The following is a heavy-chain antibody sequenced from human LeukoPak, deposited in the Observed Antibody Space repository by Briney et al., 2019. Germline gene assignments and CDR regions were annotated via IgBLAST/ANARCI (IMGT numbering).Heavy chain of an antibody. D-gene: IGHD3-9*01. CDR2: ISYDGSNK. Sequence: PGGSLRLSCAASGFTFSSYGMHWVRQAPGKGLEWVAVISYDGSNKYYADSVKGRFTISRDNSKNTVYLQMNSMRAEDTAVYYCARATLRYFDWLFLGYYGMDVWGQGTTVTVSS. V-gene: IGHV3-30*03. CDR1: GFTFSSYG. J-gene: IGHJ6*02. CDR3: ARATLRYFDWLFLGYYGMDV.